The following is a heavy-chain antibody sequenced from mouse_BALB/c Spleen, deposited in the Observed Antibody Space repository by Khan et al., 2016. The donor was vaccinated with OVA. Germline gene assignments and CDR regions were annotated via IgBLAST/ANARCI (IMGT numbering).Heavy chain of an antibody. D-gene: IGHD2-4*01. CDR3: ARSYYDYDGTMDY. V-gene: IGHV1-20*02. J-gene: IGHJ4*01. CDR2: INPYNGDT. CDR1: GYSFTGYF. Sequence: EVQLQQSGPELVKPGASVKISCKASGYSFTGYFMNWVMQSHGKSLEWIGRINPYNGDTFYTQKFKGKATLTVDKSSSTAHMELRSLASEDSAVYYCARSYYDYDGTMDYWGQGTSVTVSS.